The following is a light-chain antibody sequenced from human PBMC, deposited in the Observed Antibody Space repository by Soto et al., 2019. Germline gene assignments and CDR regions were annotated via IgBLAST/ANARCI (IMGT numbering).Light chain of an antibody. CDR2: GAS. Sequence: DFQMTQSPSSLSASVGDRVTITCRASQGIGDDLGWYQQRPGEAPKRLIYGASILASGVPSRFIGSGSGTEFTLTISGLQPEDFATYFCLEHNTYPFTFGGGTKVEI. V-gene: IGKV1-17*01. J-gene: IGKJ4*01. CDR3: LEHNTYPFT. CDR1: QGIGDD.